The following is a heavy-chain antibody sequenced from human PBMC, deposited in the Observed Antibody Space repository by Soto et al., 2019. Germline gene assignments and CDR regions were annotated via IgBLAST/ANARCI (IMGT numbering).Heavy chain of an antibody. CDR3: TSRIVVVTAFPWDNWFDP. J-gene: IGHJ5*02. D-gene: IGHD2-21*02. CDR1: GFTFGDYA. Sequence: GGSLRLSCTASGFTFGDYAMSWFRQAPGKGLEWVGFIRSKAYGGTTEYAASVKGRFTISRDDSKSIAYLQMNSLKTEDTAVYYCTSRIVVVTAFPWDNWFDPWGQGTLVTVSS. CDR2: IRSKAYGGTT. V-gene: IGHV3-49*03.